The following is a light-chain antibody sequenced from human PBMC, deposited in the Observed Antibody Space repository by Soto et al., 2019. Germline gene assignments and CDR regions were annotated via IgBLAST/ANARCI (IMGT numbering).Light chain of an antibody. V-gene: IGKV1-39*01. CDR1: QSISSY. J-gene: IGKJ3*01. Sequence: DIQMTQSPSSLSASVGDRVTITCRASQSISSYLNWYQQKPGKAPKLLIYAASNLQSGVPSRFSGSGSGTDFTFTISSLQPEDFATYYCQQSYSTPLFGPGTKGDIK. CDR2: AAS. CDR3: QQSYSTPL.